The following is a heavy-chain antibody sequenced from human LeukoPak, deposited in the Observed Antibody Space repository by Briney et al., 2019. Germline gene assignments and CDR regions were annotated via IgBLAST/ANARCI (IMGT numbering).Heavy chain of an antibody. CDR2: IYYSGST. CDR1: GGSISSYY. V-gene: IGHV4-59*01. D-gene: IGHD3-22*01. CDR3: ARLHLDSSGYYFDY. Sequence: SETLSLTCTVSGGSISSYYWSWIRQPPGKGLEWIGHIYYSGSTNYNPSLKSRVTISVDTSKNQFSLKLSSVTAADTAVYYCARLHLDSSGYYFDYWGQGTLVTVSS. J-gene: IGHJ4*02.